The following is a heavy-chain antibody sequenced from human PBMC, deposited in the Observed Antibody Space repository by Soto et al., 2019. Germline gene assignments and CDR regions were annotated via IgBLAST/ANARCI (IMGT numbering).Heavy chain of an antibody. V-gene: IGHV1-69*13. CDR3: ASRPRRYYYDSSGYRIVSAFDI. Sequence: GASVKVSCKASGGTFSSYAISWVRQAPGQGLEWMGGIIPIFGTANYAQKFQGRVTITADESTSTAYMELSSLRSEDTAVHYCASRPRRYYYDSSGYRIVSAFDIWGQGTMVTVSS. CDR2: IIPIFGTA. CDR1: GGTFSSYA. J-gene: IGHJ3*02. D-gene: IGHD3-22*01.